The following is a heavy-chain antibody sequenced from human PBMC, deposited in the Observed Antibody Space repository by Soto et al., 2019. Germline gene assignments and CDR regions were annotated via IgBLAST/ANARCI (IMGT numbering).Heavy chain of an antibody. CDR1: GFTFSSYW. Sequence: EELLVESGGGLVQPGGSLRLSCAASGFTFSSYWMSWVRQTPGKGLEWVANMNRDGTEKYYVGSVAGRFTISRDNARNALYLQMNNLRVDDTAVYYCARDPNSGYDRGRNYWGQGTLVSVSS. CDR3: ARDPNSGYDRGRNY. CDR2: MNRDGTEK. D-gene: IGHD5-12*01. J-gene: IGHJ4*02. V-gene: IGHV3-7*05.